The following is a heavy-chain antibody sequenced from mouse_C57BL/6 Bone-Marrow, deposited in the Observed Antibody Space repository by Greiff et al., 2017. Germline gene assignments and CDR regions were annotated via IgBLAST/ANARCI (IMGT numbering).Heavy chain of an antibody. CDR3: TSYYGYAMDY. V-gene: IGHV14-4*01. J-gene: IGHJ4*01. CDR2: IDPENGDT. Sequence: EVQLQQSGAELVRPGASVKLSCTASGFTIKDDYMHWVKQRPEQGLEWIGWIDPENGDTEYAPKFQGKATITADKSSNTAYLQLSSLTSEDPAVYYCTSYYGYAMDYWGQGTSVTVSS. CDR1: GFTIKDDY. D-gene: IGHD1-1*01.